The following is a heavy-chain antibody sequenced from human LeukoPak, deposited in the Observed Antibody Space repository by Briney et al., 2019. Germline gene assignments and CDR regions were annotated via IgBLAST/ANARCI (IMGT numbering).Heavy chain of an antibody. CDR1: GGSISSYY. D-gene: IGHD3-3*01. J-gene: IGHJ5*02. CDR3: ARVYDFWSGYYSRPDSNWFDP. CDR2: IYYSGST. V-gene: IGHV4-59*01. Sequence: SETLSLTCTVSGGSISSYYWSWIRQPPGKGLEWIGYIYYSGSTNYNPFLKSRVTISVDTSKNQFSLKLSSVTAADTAVYYCARVYDFWSGYYSRPDSNWFDPWGQGTLVTVSS.